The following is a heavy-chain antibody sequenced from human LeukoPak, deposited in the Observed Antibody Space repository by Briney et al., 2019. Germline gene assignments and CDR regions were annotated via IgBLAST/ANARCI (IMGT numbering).Heavy chain of an antibody. J-gene: IGHJ6*03. D-gene: IGHD6-13*01. V-gene: IGHV1-8*01. Sequence: ASVKVSCKASGYTFTDYDINWVRQATGQGLEWMGWMNPNSGNTGYAQQFQGRVTMTRDTSISTVYVELSSLRAEDTAVYYCARRVGGNGAAVGYYYYYMDVWGKGTTVT. CDR2: MNPNSGNT. CDR3: ARRVGGNGAAVGYYYYYMDV. CDR1: GYTFTDYD.